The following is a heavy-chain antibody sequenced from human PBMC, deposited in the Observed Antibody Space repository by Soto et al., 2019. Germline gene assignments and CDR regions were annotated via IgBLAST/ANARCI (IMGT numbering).Heavy chain of an antibody. J-gene: IGHJ6*02. CDR2: IIPIFGTA. CDR1: GGTFSSYA. V-gene: IGHV1-69*06. CDR3: ARESGYHTPLGMDV. Sequence: SVKVSCKASGGTFSSYAISWVRQAPGQGLEWMGGIIPIFGTANYAQKFQGRVTITADKSTSTAYMELSSLRSEDTAVYYCARESGYHTPLGMDVWGQGTTVTVSS. D-gene: IGHD3-22*01.